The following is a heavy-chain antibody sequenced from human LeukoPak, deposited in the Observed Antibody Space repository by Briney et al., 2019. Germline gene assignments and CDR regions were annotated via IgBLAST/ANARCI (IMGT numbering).Heavy chain of an antibody. V-gene: IGHV4-59*01. Sequence: PSETLSLTCTVSGGSISSYYWSWIRQPPGKGLEWIGYIYYSGSTNYNPSLKSRVTISVDTSKNQFSLKLSSVTAADTAVYYCARDLRYSGYNWFDPWGQGTLVTVSS. CDR2: IYYSGST. D-gene: IGHD5-12*01. CDR1: GGSISSYY. CDR3: ARDLRYSGYNWFDP. J-gene: IGHJ5*02.